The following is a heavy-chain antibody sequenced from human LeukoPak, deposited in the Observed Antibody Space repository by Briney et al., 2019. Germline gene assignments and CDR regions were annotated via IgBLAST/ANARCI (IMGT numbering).Heavy chain of an antibody. Sequence: GGSLRLSCAASGLMFSSYWMSWVRQAPGKGLEWVANIKEDGSAKYYVDSVKGRFSISRDNAKNSLYLQMNSLRAEDTAVYYCARGVDAFDIWGQGTMVTVSS. V-gene: IGHV3-7*01. J-gene: IGHJ3*02. CDR3: ARGVDAFDI. CDR1: GLMFSSYW. CDR2: IKEDGSAK.